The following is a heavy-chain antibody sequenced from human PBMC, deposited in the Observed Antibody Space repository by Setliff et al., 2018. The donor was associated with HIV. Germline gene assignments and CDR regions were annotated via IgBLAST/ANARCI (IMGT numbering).Heavy chain of an antibody. CDR3: ASFVFRDSTDEYYRPPGDHPLYYFDY. V-gene: IGHV1-69-2*01. CDR2: IDPEDGET. D-gene: IGHD3-10*01. J-gene: IGHJ4*02. Sequence: ASVKVSCKASGYTFTDYYIHWVQQAPGKGLEWMGHIDPEDGETIYADNFQGRVTMTADRSTNTAYMELGSLRSEDTAVYYCASFVFRDSTDEYYRPPGDHPLYYFDYWAQGTLVTVPQ. CDR1: GYTFTDYY.